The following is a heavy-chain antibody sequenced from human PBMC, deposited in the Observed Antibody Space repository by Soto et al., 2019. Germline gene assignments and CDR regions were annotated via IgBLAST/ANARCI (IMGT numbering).Heavy chain of an antibody. CDR2: ISNDGSKR. D-gene: IGHD6-19*01. CDR3: ARSIAVAGLDY. Sequence: AGGSLRLSCATSGFSFSTYAIHWVRQAPGKGLDWVAVISNDGSKRYYAQSVKGRFTISRDNSNNTVDLQMNSLRAEDTALYYCARSIAVAGLDYWGPGTLVTVSS. CDR1: GFSFSTYA. V-gene: IGHV3-30-3*01. J-gene: IGHJ4*02.